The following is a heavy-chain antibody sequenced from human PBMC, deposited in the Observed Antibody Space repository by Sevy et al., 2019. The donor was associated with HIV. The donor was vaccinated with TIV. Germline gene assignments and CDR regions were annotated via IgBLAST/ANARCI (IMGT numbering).Heavy chain of an antibody. Sequence: SETLSLTCAVSGDSISSTHWWNWVRQPPRKGLEWIGEIYHSGSTNYNPSLRSRVVISVDKPKNQFSLKLNSVTAADTAVYYCARVSGAVPVADYWGQGTLVTVSS. CDR2: IYHSGST. D-gene: IGHD2-2*01. J-gene: IGHJ4*02. CDR1: GDSISSTHW. CDR3: ARVSGAVPVADY. V-gene: IGHV4-4*02.